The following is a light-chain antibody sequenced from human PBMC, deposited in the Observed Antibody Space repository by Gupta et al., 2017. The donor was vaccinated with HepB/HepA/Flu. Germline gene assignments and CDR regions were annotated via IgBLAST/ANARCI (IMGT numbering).Light chain of an antibody. CDR1: SSDVGANDY. J-gene: IGLJ3*02. CDR2: DVS. V-gene: IGLV2-14*03. Sequence: QSALTQPASVSGSPGQSVTISCTGTSSDVGANDYVSWYQQPPGKAPKLIIYDVSVRPSGVSNRLSGSRSGNTASLTFSGLQAEDEADYYCISYTVTSIWVFGGGTKLTVL. CDR3: ISYTVTSIWV.